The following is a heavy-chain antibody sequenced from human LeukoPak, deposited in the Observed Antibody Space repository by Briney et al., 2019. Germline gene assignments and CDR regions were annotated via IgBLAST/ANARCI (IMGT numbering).Heavy chain of an antibody. CDR2: ISSSGSTI. V-gene: IGHV3-11*01. CDR1: GFTFSDYY. D-gene: IGHD3-22*01. J-gene: IGHJ4*02. CDR3: ARDLRYYYDSSGYSGIDY. Sequence: GGSLRLSCAASGFTFSDYYMSWIRQAPGKGLEWVSYISSSGSTIYYADSVKGRFTISRDNAKDSLYLQMNSLRAEDTAVYYCARDLRYYYDSSGYSGIDYWGQGTLVTVSS.